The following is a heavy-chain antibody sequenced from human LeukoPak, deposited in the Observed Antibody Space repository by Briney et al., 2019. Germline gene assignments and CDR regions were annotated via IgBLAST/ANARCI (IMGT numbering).Heavy chain of an antibody. V-gene: IGHV3-30*18. CDR2: ISYDGSNK. CDR1: GFTFSSYG. Sequence: GGSLRLSCAASGFTFSSYGMHWVRQAPDKGLEWVAVISYDGSNKYYADSVKGRFTISRDNSKNTLYLQMNSLRAEDTAVYYCAKVGVKVDIVATITCTIDYWGQGTLVTVSS. D-gene: IGHD5-12*01. CDR3: AKVGVKVDIVATITCTIDY. J-gene: IGHJ4*02.